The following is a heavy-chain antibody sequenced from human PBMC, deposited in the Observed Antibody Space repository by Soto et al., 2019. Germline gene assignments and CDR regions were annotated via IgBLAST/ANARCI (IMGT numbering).Heavy chain of an antibody. CDR1: GGSISSGGYY. Sequence: PSETLSLTCTVSGGSISSGGYYWSWIRQHPGKGLEWIGYIYYSGSTCYNPSLKSRVTISVDTSKNQFSLKLSSVTAADTAVYYCAREVRDCSGGSCSHYYYGMDVWGQGTTVTVSS. D-gene: IGHD2-15*01. J-gene: IGHJ6*02. CDR2: IYYSGST. CDR3: AREVRDCSGGSCSHYYYGMDV. V-gene: IGHV4-31*03.